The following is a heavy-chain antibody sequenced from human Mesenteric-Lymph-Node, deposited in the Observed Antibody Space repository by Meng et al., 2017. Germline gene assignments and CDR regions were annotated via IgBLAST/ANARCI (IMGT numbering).Heavy chain of an antibody. V-gene: IGHV4-4*02. CDR2: IYHSGST. J-gene: IGHJ5*02. D-gene: IGHD3-10*01. Sequence: QVPLQASGPGLVKPSWTLSLTCAVSGGSIRSYNWWSWVRQPPGKGLEWIGEIYHSGSTNNNPSLRSRVTISVDKSKNQFSLRLSSVTAADTAVYYCAKVDGSGRSNWFDPWGQGTLVTVSS. CDR3: AKVDGSGRSNWFDP. CDR1: GGSIRSYNW.